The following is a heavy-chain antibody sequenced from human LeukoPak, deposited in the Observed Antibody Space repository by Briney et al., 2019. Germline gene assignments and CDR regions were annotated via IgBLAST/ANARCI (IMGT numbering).Heavy chain of an antibody. CDR2: ISNSGYGT. D-gene: IGHD6-19*01. J-gene: IGHJ4*02. V-gene: IGHV3-23*01. Sequence: QSGGPLTLSCAPSGFPFSIYAMIWVRQAPGKGLEGVSAISNSGYGTYYAHSVKGRLTISRDNAKNSLFLQMNSLRAEDTAVYYCARGLQLWSGYSSGWYRDWGQGTLVTVSS. CDR1: GFPFSIYA. CDR3: ARGLQLWSGYSSGWYRD.